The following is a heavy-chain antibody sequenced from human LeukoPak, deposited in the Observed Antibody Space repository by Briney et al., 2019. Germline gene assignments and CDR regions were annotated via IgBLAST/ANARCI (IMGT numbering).Heavy chain of an antibody. CDR2: IRSKANSYAT. J-gene: IGHJ4*02. CDR1: GFTFSGSA. CDR3: TRWDWNDVVGY. D-gene: IGHD1-1*01. Sequence: GGSLRLSCAASGFTFSGSAMHWVRQASGKGLEWVGRIRSKANSYATAYAASVKGRFTISRDDSKNTAYLQMNSLKTEDTAVYYCTRWDWNDVVGYWGQGTLVTVCS. V-gene: IGHV3-73*01.